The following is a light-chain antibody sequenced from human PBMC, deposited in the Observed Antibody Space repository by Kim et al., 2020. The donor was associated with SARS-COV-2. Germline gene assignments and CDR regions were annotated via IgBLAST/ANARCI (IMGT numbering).Light chain of an antibody. CDR2: DVT. CDR1: SSYVGAYNY. Sequence: GQSITISCTGTSSYVGAYNYVSWYQQHPGKAPQLIIYDVTNRPSGVSNRFSGSKSGNTASLTISGLQAEDEADYYCSSKRSSSTWVFGGGTQLTVL. V-gene: IGLV2-14*03. J-gene: IGLJ3*02. CDR3: SSKRSSSTWV.